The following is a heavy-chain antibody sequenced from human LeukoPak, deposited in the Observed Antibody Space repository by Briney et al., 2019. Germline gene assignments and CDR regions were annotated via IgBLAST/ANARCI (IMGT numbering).Heavy chain of an antibody. J-gene: IGHJ4*02. V-gene: IGHV3-30*04. CDR3: VRGAYSSSWLNFDY. CDR1: GFTFSSYA. Sequence: GRTLRLSCAASGFTFSSYAMHWVRQAPGRGLEWVALIPYDGSNKYYADSVKGRFTVSRDNSKNTLYLQMNSLRAEDTAVYYCVRGAYSSSWLNFDYWGQGTLVTVSS. CDR2: IPYDGSNK. D-gene: IGHD6-13*01.